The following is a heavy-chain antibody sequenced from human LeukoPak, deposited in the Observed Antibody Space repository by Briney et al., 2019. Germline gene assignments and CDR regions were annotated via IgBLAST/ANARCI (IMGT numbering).Heavy chain of an antibody. J-gene: IGHJ4*02. CDR2: IIPNSGAT. Sequence: AASVKVSCKASGYTFTGNPILWVRQAPGQGLEWMGWIIPNSGATTYAQKFQGRVAMTRDTSIGTAFMELSSLRSDDTAVYYCTREDYWGQGTPVTVSS. CDR1: GYTFTGNP. CDR3: TREDY. V-gene: IGHV1-2*02.